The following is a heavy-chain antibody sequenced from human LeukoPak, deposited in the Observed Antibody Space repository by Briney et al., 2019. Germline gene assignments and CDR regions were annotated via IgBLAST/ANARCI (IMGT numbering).Heavy chain of an antibody. D-gene: IGHD3-10*01. V-gene: IGHV3-7*01. CDR1: GFTFNYFR. CDR2: IRLDDSEK. J-gene: IGHJ6*03. Sequence: GGSLRLSCAASGFTFNYFRMHWVRQVPGKGLEWVGNIRLDDSEKNYVDSVKGRFTISRDNAKNPLYLQMNSLRAEDTAVYYCARSGRGVDSFYFYMDVWGKGTTVTVSS. CDR3: ARSGRGVDSFYFYMDV.